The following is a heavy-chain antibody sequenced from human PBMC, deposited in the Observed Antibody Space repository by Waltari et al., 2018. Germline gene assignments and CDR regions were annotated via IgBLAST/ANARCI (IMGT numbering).Heavy chain of an antibody. D-gene: IGHD6-19*01. V-gene: IGHV4-59*08. J-gene: IGHJ4*03. CDR2: IRHTGDT. Sequence: QVQLQESGPGLVKSSETLSLTCTVSGVSVSGYFWNWIRQAPGKGPGWIGYIRHTGDTKQNPSLKSRVTMSVDTSRNDFSLRLSSVTAADTAVYYCALWESGWRAFRFWGQGTLGTVSS. CDR1: GVSVSGYF. CDR3: ALWESGWRAFRF.